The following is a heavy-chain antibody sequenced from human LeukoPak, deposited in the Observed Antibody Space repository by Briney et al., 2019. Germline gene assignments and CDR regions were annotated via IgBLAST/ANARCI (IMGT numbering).Heavy chain of an antibody. CDR3: ARDAGYSGYDQKDNWFDP. CDR2: IWYDGSNK. D-gene: IGHD5-12*01. Sequence: GGSLRLSCAASGFTFSSYGIHWVRQAPGTGLEWVAVIWYDGSNKYYADSVKGRFTISRDNSKNTLYLQMNSLRAEDTAVYYCARDAGYSGYDQKDNWFDPWGQGTLVTVSS. V-gene: IGHV3-33*01. CDR1: GFTFSSYG. J-gene: IGHJ5*02.